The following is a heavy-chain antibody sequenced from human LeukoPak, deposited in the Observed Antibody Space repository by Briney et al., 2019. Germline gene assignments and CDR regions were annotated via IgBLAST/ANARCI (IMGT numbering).Heavy chain of an antibody. CDR3: ASPGRYCSSTSCSRFDY. V-gene: IGHV1-69*01. CDR1: GGTSSSYA. D-gene: IGHD2-2*01. CDR2: IIPIFGTA. J-gene: IGHJ4*02. Sequence: GASVKVSCKASGGTSSSYAISWVRQAPGQGLEWMGGIIPIFGTANYAQKFQGRVTITADESTSTAYMELSSLRSEDTAVYYCASPGRYCSSTSCSRFDYWGQGTLVTVSS.